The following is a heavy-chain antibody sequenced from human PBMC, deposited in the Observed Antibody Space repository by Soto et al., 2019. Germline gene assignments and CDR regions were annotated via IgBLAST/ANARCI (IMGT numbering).Heavy chain of an antibody. D-gene: IGHD6-19*01. CDR3: ARLPIAVAGSLTDYYYYGMDV. Sequence: PSETLSLTCTVSVGSISSSSYYWGWIRQPPGKGLEWIGSIYYSGSTYYNPSLKSRVTISVDTSKNQFSLKLSSVTAADTAVYYCARLPIAVAGSLTDYYYYGMDVWGQGTTVTVSS. CDR2: IYYSGST. V-gene: IGHV4-39*01. CDR1: VGSISSSSYY. J-gene: IGHJ6*02.